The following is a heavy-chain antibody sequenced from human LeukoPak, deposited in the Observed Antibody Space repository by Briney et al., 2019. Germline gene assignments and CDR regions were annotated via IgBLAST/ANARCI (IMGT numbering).Heavy chain of an antibody. D-gene: IGHD3-22*01. J-gene: IGHJ4*02. CDR1: GSTFDDYA. Sequence: GGSLRLSCAASGSTFDDYAMHWVRQAPGKGLEWVSGISWNSGSIGYADSVKGRFTISRDNAKNSLYLQMNSLRAEDTALYYCAKADSSGSYFDYWGQGTLVTVYS. V-gene: IGHV3-9*01. CDR2: ISWNSGSI. CDR3: AKADSSGSYFDY.